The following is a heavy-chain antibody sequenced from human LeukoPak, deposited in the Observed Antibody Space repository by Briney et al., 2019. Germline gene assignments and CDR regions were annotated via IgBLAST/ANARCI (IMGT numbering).Heavy chain of an antibody. D-gene: IGHD2-21*02. CDR1: GGSISSYY. CDR3: ARGGYCGGDCYFYY. CDR2: IYTSGST. J-gene: IGHJ4*02. V-gene: IGHV4-4*07. Sequence: PSETLSLTCTVSGGSISSYYWSWVRQPDGKGLEWIGRIYTSGSTNYNPSLKSRVTISVDTSKNQFSLKLSSVTAADTAVYYCARGGYCGGDCYFYYWGQGTLVTVSS.